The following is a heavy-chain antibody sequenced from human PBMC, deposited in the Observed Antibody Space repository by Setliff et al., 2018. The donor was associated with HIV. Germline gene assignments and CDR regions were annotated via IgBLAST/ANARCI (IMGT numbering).Heavy chain of an antibody. D-gene: IGHD7-27*01. CDR3: ARQLSNSLDQ. J-gene: IGHJ4*02. CDR2: IGPRHADT. V-gene: IGHV1-2*02. Sequence: ASVKVSCKSSGYTFTDYFIHWVRQAPGQGLEWMGWIGPRHADTRIPRTFRGIFTMTRDTSINTAYMELSRLRSDDTAVYYCARQLSNSLDQWGQGTLVTVSS. CDR1: GYTFTDYF.